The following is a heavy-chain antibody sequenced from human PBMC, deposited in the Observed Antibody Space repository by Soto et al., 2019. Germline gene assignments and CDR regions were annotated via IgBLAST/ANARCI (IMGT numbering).Heavy chain of an antibody. CDR3: ASNQELIPQIGWFAP. D-gene: IGHD3-16*01. CDR2: ISSSSSAI. V-gene: IGHV3-48*01. CDR1: GFTFSSYS. J-gene: IGHJ5*02. Sequence: GGSLRLSCAASGFTFSSYSMNWVRQAPGKGLEWVSYISSSSSAIYYADSVKGRFTISRDNAKNSLYLQMNSLRAEDTAVYYCASNQELIPQIGWFAPWGQXSLVTVS.